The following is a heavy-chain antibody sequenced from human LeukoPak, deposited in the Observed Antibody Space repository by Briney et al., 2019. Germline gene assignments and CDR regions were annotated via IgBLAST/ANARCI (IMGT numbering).Heavy chain of an antibody. CDR1: GFIFSGDW. Sequence: GGSLRLSCADPGFIFSGDWMAWVRQAPGKGLVWVSHISSDGSITRYADSVKGRFTISRDKSKSTLYLQMNSLRAEDTAVYYCAKDLCSSTSCYAGGFDYWGQGTLVTVSS. CDR2: ISSDGSIT. D-gene: IGHD2-2*01. J-gene: IGHJ4*02. V-gene: IGHV3-74*01. CDR3: AKDLCSSTSCYAGGFDY.